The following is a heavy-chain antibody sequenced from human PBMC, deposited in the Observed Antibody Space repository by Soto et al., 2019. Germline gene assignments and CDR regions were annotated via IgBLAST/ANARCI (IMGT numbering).Heavy chain of an antibody. CDR3: ARAQVLRYFDWLLGGWGYYYYGMDV. CDR1: GFTFSSYE. J-gene: IGHJ6*02. Sequence: ESWGGLVQPGGSLRLSCAASGFTFSSYEMNWVRQAPGKGLEWVSYISSSGSTIYYADSVKGRFTISRDNAKNSLYLQMNSLRAEDTAVYYCARAQVLRYFDWLLGGWGYYYYGMDVWGQGTTVTVSS. V-gene: IGHV3-48*03. D-gene: IGHD3-9*01. CDR2: ISSSGSTI.